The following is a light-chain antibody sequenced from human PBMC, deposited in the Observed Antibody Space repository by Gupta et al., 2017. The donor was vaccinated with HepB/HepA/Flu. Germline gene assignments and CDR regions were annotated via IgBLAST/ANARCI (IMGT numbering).Light chain of an antibody. Sequence: SYELTQPLSVSVALGQTASISCGGNKIEGKNVHWYQQKPGQAPVLVIYRDSFRPSGIPERFSGSNSGNTATLIISRAQAGDEADYYCQVWDSSTGVFGTGTKVTVL. CDR3: QVWDSSTGV. CDR2: RDS. J-gene: IGLJ1*01. CDR1: KIEGKN. V-gene: IGLV3-9*01.